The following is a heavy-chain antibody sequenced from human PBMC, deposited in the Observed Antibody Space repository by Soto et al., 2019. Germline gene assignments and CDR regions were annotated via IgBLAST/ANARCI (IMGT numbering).Heavy chain of an antibody. CDR3: ARDVSGTTGRPNWFDP. Sequence: VKVSCKASGYTFTSYAMHWVRQAPGQRLEWMGWINAGNGNTKYSQKFQGRVTITRDTSASTAYMELSSLRSEDTAVYYCARDVSGTTGRPNWFDPWGQGTLVTVSS. CDR1: GYTFTSYA. V-gene: IGHV1-3*01. J-gene: IGHJ5*02. D-gene: IGHD1-1*01. CDR2: INAGNGNT.